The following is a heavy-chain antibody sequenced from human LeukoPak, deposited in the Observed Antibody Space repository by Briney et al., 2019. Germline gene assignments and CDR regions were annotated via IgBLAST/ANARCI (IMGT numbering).Heavy chain of an antibody. V-gene: IGHV5-51*01. CDR3: ARPEYSTSSGPDY. J-gene: IGHJ4*02. D-gene: IGHD6-6*01. Sequence: GESLQISCQSSGYRFTSYWIAWVRQLPGKGLEWMGLIYPSDSDTRYSPSFQGHVTISADKSISTAYLQWSSLKASDTAMYYCARPEYSTSSGPDYWGQGTLVTVSS. CDR2: IYPSDSDT. CDR1: GYRFTSYW.